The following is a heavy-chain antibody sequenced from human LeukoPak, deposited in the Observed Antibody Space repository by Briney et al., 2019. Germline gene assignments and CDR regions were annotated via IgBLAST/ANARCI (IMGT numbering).Heavy chain of an antibody. J-gene: IGHJ4*02. V-gene: IGHV3-74*01. CDR1: GFSFSGHW. CDR2: ISPTGSTT. CDR3: ASGLELDY. Sequence: HSGGSLRLSCTASGFSFSGHWMHWARQLPGKGLVWVSRISPTGSTTSYADSVKGRFTISRDNAKNSLYLQMNSLRAEDTAVYYCASGLELDYWGQGTLVTVSS.